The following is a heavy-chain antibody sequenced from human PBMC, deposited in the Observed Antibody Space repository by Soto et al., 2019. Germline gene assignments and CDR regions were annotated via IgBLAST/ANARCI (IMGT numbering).Heavy chain of an antibody. CDR1: GYTFTSYG. Sequence: ASVKVSCKASGYTFTSYGISWVRQAPGRGLEWMGWISAYNGNTNYAQKLQGRVTMTTDTSTSTAYMELRSLRSDDTAVYYCARDSGYVGYYYYGMDVWGQGTTVTVSS. V-gene: IGHV1-18*04. CDR3: ARDSGYVGYYYYGMDV. D-gene: IGHD5-12*01. CDR2: ISAYNGNT. J-gene: IGHJ6*02.